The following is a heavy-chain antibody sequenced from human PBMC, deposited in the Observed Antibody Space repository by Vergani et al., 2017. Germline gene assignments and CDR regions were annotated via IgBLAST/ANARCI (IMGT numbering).Heavy chain of an antibody. CDR1: GITFKNAW. Sequence: EVQVVESGGGLIKPGGSLRLSCVVSGITFKNAWINWVRQAPGKGLEWNGRIRSKNDGGTADYAAPLKGRFTISRDDSKDSAFLLVNNLKTEDTAVYFCYTDYQDYWGQGTLVTVSS. V-gene: IGHV3-15*01. J-gene: IGHJ4*02. D-gene: IGHD4-11*01. CDR2: IRSKNDGGTA. CDR3: YTDYQDY.